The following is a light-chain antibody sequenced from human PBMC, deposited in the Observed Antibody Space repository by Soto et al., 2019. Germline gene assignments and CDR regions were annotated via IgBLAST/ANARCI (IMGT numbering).Light chain of an antibody. V-gene: IGKV3-20*01. CDR2: GAS. CDR1: QSVSSN. Sequence: ELVLTQSPATLYVYAGERATLSCRASQSVSSNLAWYQQKPGQAPRLLIYGASSRATGIADGFSGSGSGTDFTLTISRLEPEDFALYYCQQYGYSPITFGQGTRLEIK. J-gene: IGKJ5*01. CDR3: QQYGYSPIT.